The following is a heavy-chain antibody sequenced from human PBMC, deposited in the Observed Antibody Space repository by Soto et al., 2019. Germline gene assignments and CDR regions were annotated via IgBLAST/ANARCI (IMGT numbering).Heavy chain of an antibody. D-gene: IGHD1-26*01. V-gene: IGHV1-58*01. J-gene: IGHJ4*02. Sequence: QMQLVQSGPEVKKPGTSVKVSCKASGFTFADSAVQWVRQARGQRLERIGRIVVDSGNTKYAQKFPERVTITWDMSTSTAYMELSSLRSEDTAVYYCTAANNTSPFDYWGQGTLVTVSS. CDR3: TAANNTSPFDY. CDR1: GFTFADSA. CDR2: IVVDSGNT.